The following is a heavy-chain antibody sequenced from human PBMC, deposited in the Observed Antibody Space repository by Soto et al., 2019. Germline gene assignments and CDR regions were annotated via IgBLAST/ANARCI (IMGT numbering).Heavy chain of an antibody. CDR2: ISSSGSTK. D-gene: IGHD5-12*01. J-gene: IGHJ4*02. Sequence: PGGSLSLSCAASGFTFSRYEMNWVRQAPGKGLEWVSYISSSGSTKYYADSVKGRFTISRDNAKNSLYLQMNSLRVEDTAVYYCARVGDGYNLNYWGQGTLVTVSS. V-gene: IGHV3-48*03. CDR3: ARVGDGYNLNY. CDR1: GFTFSRYE.